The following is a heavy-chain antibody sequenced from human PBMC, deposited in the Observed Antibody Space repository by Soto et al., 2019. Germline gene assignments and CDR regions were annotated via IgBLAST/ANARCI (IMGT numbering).Heavy chain of an antibody. D-gene: IGHD3-3*01. Sequence: GGSLRLSCAASGFSFNSYAMSWVRQAPGKGLEWVSAISGSGGSKYYADSVKGRFTISRDNSKNTLYLQMNSLRAEDTAVYYCVTDSSYFGVVETFDYWGQGSLVTVSS. CDR2: ISGSGGSK. J-gene: IGHJ4*02. V-gene: IGHV3-23*01. CDR3: VTDSSYFGVVETFDY. CDR1: GFSFNSYA.